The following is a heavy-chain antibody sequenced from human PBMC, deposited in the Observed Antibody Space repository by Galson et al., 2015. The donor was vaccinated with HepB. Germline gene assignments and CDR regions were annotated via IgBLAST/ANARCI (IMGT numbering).Heavy chain of an antibody. V-gene: IGHV3-21*01. CDR2: IDSSSSYT. CDR3: VRDPPLGTPFDH. J-gene: IGHJ4*02. CDR1: GFTFSSYN. Sequence: SLRLSCAGSGFTFSSYNMNWVRQAPGKGLEWVASIDSSSSYTYYAGSLKGRFTISRDNAKNSLYLQMNSLRPEDTAVYYCVRDPPLGTPFDHWGQGTLVTVSS. D-gene: IGHD7-27*01.